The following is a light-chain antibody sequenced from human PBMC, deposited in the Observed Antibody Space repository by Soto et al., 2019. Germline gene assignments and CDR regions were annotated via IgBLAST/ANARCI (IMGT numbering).Light chain of an antibody. V-gene: IGKV3-11*01. J-gene: IGKJ2*01. CDR2: DAS. CDR1: QSVSSY. CDR3: QQRSNWPPNT. Sequence: EIVLTQSAATLSLCPGERATLSCRASQSVSSYLAWYQQKPGQAPRLLIYDASNRATGIPARFSGSGSGTDFTLTISSLEPEDFAVYYCQQRSNWPPNTFGQGTKLEIK.